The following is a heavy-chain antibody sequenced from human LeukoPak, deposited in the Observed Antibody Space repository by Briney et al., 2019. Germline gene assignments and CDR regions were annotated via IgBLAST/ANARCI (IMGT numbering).Heavy chain of an antibody. V-gene: IGHV5-51*01. D-gene: IGHD5-24*01. CDR1: GYSFTSYW. CDR2: IYPGQSDT. Sequence: GESLKISCKGSGYSFTSYWIGWVRQMPGKGLEWMGIIYPGQSDTRYSQSFQGKVTISDDQSISTAYLQWSSLKASDTAMYYCERWLQYEAFDIWGQGTMVSVPS. J-gene: IGHJ3*02. CDR3: ERWLQYEAFDI.